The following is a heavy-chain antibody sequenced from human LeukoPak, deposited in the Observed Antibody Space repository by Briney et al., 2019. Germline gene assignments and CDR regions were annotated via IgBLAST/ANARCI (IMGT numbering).Heavy chain of an antibody. CDR3: ARALSWTTESYYYMDV. J-gene: IGHJ6*03. V-gene: IGHV1-8*01. D-gene: IGHD3/OR15-3a*01. Sequence: ASVNVSYKPSVYTFTNYDINWVRQAAGQGLEGMGWMNPNSGNTGYAQKFQDRVTMTKNTSITTAYMDLSSLRSEDTAVYYCARALSWTTESYYYMDVWGKGTTVTVSS. CDR2: MNPNSGNT. CDR1: VYTFTNYD.